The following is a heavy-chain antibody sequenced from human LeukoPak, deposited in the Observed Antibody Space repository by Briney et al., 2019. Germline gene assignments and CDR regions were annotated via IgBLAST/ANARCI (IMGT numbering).Heavy chain of an antibody. CDR2: IGGSGGNI. CDR1: GFTFSDYY. Sequence: GGSLRLSCAASGFTFSDYYMSWIRQAPGKGLEWLSDIGGSGGNINYADSVTGRFTISRDNGMNSLYLQMNSLRGEDSAVYYCARDPDYGDYFFDYWGQGTLVTVSS. D-gene: IGHD4-17*01. J-gene: IGHJ4*02. V-gene: IGHV3-11*01. CDR3: ARDPDYGDYFFDY.